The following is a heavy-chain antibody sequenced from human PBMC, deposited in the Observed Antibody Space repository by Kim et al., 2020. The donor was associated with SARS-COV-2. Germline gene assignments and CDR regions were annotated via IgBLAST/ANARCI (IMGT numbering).Heavy chain of an antibody. CDR1: GGSFSGYY. Sequence: SETLSLTCAVYGGSFSGYYWSWIRQPPGKGLEWIGEINHSGSTNYNPSLKSRVTISVDTSKNQFSLKLSSVTAADTAVYYCARNRPGPLQYRLLDYWGQGTLVTVSS. V-gene: IGHV4-34*01. CDR2: INHSGST. CDR3: ARNRPGPLQYRLLDY. J-gene: IGHJ4*02. D-gene: IGHD4-4*01.